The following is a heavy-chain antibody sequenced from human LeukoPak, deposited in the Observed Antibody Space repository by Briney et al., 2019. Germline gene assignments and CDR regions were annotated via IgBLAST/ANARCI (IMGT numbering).Heavy chain of an antibody. CDR2: ISWNSGSI. Sequence: GGSLRLSCAGSGFIFNNYAMHWVRQPPGKGLEWVSGISWNSGSIDYADSVKGRFAISRDNAKNSLYLQMNSLRVEDTAFYYCAKDNRRHYTSGPNPDSLHWGQGALVTASS. CDR3: AKDNRRHYTSGPNPDSLH. V-gene: IGHV3-9*01. CDR1: GFIFNNYA. D-gene: IGHD6-19*01. J-gene: IGHJ4*02.